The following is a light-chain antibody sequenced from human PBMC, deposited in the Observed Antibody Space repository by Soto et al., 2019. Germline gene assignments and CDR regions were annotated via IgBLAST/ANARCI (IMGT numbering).Light chain of an antibody. Sequence: DIQMTQYKYSLSASVGDRVTITCRASQSISSYLNWYQQKPGKAPKLLIYAASSLQSGVPSRFSGSGSGTDFTLTISSLQPEDFATYFCQQSYSLRGTFGQGTKVDIK. CDR1: QSISSY. J-gene: IGKJ1*01. V-gene: IGKV1-39*01. CDR3: QQSYSLRGT. CDR2: AAS.